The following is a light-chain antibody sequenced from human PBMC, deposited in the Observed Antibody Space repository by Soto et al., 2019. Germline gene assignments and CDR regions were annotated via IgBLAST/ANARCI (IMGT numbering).Light chain of an antibody. CDR2: DAS. J-gene: IGKJ2*01. CDR1: QSISSW. V-gene: IGKV1-5*01. CDR3: QQYKSYPYT. Sequence: DIRMTQSPYTMYASVGDRVTITCRASQSISSWLAWYQQKPGTAPKLLIYDASSLESGVPSRFSGSGSGREFTLTISSLQSDDFATYYCQQYKSYPYTFGQGTKLEIK.